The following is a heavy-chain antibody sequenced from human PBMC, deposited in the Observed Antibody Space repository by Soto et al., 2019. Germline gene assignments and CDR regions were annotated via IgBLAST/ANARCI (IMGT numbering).Heavy chain of an antibody. J-gene: IGHJ6*02. CDR3: ASTVGSEYSSSPHNGMDV. CDR1: GYSFTSYW. CDR2: IYPGDSDT. V-gene: IGHV5-51*01. Sequence: PGASLKISCKGSGYSFTSYWIGWVRQMPGKGLEWMGIIYPGDSDTRYSPSFQGQVTISADKSISTAYLQWSSLKAPDTAMYYCASTVGSEYSSSPHNGMDVWGQGTTVTVSS. D-gene: IGHD6-6*01.